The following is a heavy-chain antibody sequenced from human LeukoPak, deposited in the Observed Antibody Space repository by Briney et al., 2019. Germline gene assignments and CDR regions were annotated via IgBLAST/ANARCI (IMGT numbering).Heavy chain of an antibody. CDR2: TYYRSKWYN. CDR3: ASGVAAAGTVYFQH. Sequence: SQTLSLTCAISGDSVSSNSAAWNWIRQSPSRGLEWLGRTYYRSKWYNDYAVSVKSRITISPDTSKNQFSLQLNSVTSEDTAVYYCASGVAAAGTVYFQHWGQGTLVTVSS. D-gene: IGHD6-13*01. V-gene: IGHV6-1*01. CDR1: GDSVSSNSAA. J-gene: IGHJ1*01.